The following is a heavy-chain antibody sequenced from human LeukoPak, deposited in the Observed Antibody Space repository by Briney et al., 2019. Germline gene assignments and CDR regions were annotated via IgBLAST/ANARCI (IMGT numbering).Heavy chain of an antibody. J-gene: IGHJ4*02. V-gene: IGHV4-59*08. CDR3: ARHGYYYDSSGYSVYYFDY. CDR2: IYYSGST. Sequence: SETLSLTCTVSGGSISSYYWSWIRQPPGKGLEWIGYIYYSGSTNYNPSLKSRVTISVDTSKNQFSLKLSSVTAADTAVYYCARHGYYYDSSGYSVYYFDYWGQGTLVTVSP. CDR1: GGSISSYY. D-gene: IGHD3-22*01.